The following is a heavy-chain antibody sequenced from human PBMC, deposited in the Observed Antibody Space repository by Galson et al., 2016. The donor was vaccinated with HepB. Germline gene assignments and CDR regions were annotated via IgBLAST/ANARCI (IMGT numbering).Heavy chain of an antibody. V-gene: IGHV4-39*02. Sequence: TLSLTCTVSGASISSSNYYWGWIRQPPGKGPGWIGSIYYSGTTHYNPSLRSRVTISVDTSKNQFSLKLSSVTAADTAVYYCAREYGARQGSYYWGQGSLVTVSS. J-gene: IGHJ4*02. CDR2: IYYSGTT. CDR3: AREYGARQGSYY. CDR1: GASISSSNYY. D-gene: IGHD6-6*01.